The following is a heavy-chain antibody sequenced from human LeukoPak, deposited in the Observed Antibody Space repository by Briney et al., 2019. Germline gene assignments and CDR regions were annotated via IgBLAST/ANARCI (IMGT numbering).Heavy chain of an antibody. V-gene: IGHV3-30*02. CDR2: IRYDESNK. Sequence: GESLKISCAASGFIFSNYGMHWVRQAPGKGLEWVAFIRYDESNKFYADSVKGRFTISRDNSKNILFLQMNSLRAEDTAVYYCATMQWLEGADWFDPWGQGTLVTVSS. J-gene: IGHJ5*02. D-gene: IGHD6-19*01. CDR3: ATMQWLEGADWFDP. CDR1: GFIFSNYG.